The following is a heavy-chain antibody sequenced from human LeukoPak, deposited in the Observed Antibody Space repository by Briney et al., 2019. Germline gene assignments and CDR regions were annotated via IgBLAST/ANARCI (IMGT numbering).Heavy chain of an antibody. D-gene: IGHD5-18*01. CDR1: GCSISSYY. J-gene: IGHJ4*02. CDR2: IYYSGST. CDR3: ASLVDTAMSY. V-gene: IGHV4-59*08. Sequence: SETLSLTCTASGCSISSYYWSWIRQPPGKGLEWIGYIYYSGSTNYNPSLKSRVTISVDTSKNQFSLKLSSVTAADTAVYYCASLVDTAMSYWGQGTLVTVSS.